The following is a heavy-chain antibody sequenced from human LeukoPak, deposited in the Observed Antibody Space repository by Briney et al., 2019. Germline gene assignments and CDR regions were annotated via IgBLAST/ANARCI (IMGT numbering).Heavy chain of an antibody. CDR2: IKQDGSEK. CDR1: GFSVSSFG. J-gene: IGHJ4*02. CDR3: ARMLSDTAMVAFH. Sequence: GGSLRLSCAVSGFSVSSFGMSWVRQAPGKGLEWVANIKQDGSEKYYVDSVKGRFTISRDSAKNSLYLQMNSLRAEDTAVYYCARMLSDTAMVAFHWGQGTLVTVSS. V-gene: IGHV3-7*01. D-gene: IGHD5-18*01.